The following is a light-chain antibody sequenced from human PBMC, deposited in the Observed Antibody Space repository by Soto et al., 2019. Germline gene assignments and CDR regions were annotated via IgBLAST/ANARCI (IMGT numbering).Light chain of an antibody. Sequence: DIQMTQSPSSLSASVGDRVTFTCRASQGIANDLAWYQQKPTKAPKRLIYAASSLQSGVPSRFSGSGAGTEFTLTISSLQPEDFGTYYCLQHNRFPLTVGGGTTVEI. V-gene: IGKV1-17*01. CDR1: QGIAND. CDR2: AAS. J-gene: IGKJ4*01. CDR3: LQHNRFPLT.